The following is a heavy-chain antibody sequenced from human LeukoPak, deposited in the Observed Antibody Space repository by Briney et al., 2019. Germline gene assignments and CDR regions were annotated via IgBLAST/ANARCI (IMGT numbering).Heavy chain of an antibody. Sequence: GGPLRLSCAASGFTFSSYSMNWVRQAPGKGLEGVSSISSSSSYIYYAHSGKGRFTISRDNAKNSLYLQMNSLRAEDTAVYYCALDSSGLFDYWGQGTLVTASS. CDR2: ISSSSSYI. CDR1: GFTFSSYS. D-gene: IGHD3-22*01. J-gene: IGHJ4*02. V-gene: IGHV3-21*01. CDR3: ALDSSGLFDY.